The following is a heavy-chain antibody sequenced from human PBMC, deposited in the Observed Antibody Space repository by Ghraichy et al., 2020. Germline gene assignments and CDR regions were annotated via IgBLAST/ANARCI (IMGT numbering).Heavy chain of an antibody. Sequence: GGSLRLSCAASGFTFSSYSMNWVRQAPGKGLELVSSISSSSSYIYYADSVKGRFTISRDNAKNSLYLQMNSLRAEDTAVYYCAREDRPIAVAGTNFDYWGQGTLVTVSS. D-gene: IGHD6-19*01. V-gene: IGHV3-21*01. CDR2: ISSSSSYI. CDR3: AREDRPIAVAGTNFDY. CDR1: GFTFSSYS. J-gene: IGHJ4*02.